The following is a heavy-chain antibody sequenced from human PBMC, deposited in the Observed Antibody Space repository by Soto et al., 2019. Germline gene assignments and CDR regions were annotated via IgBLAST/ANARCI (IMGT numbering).Heavy chain of an antibody. J-gene: IGHJ6*02. D-gene: IGHD2-15*01. Sequence: GGSLRLSCAASGFTLSSYWMHWVRQAPGKGLVWVSRIKSDGSSTIYADSVKGRFTISRDNAKNTPYLQMNRLRAEDTAVTDCASDGYCRGGRCYSGSYYQGMDVWGQGTTVTDSS. V-gene: IGHV3-74*01. CDR1: GFTLSSYW. CDR2: IKSDGSST. CDR3: ASDGYCRGGRCYSGSYYQGMDV.